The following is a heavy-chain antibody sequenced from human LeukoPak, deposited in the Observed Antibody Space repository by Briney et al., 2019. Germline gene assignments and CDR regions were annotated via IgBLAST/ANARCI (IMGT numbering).Heavy chain of an antibody. J-gene: IGHJ5*02. D-gene: IGHD6-19*01. CDR3: ARDLRTKHSGWYPDNRGVWFDP. Sequence: SETLSLTCTVSGGSISSYYWSWIRQPPGKGLEWIGYIYYSGSTNYNPSLKSRVTISVDTSKNQFSLKLSSVTAADTAVYYCARDLRTKHSGWYPDNRGVWFDPWGQGTLVTVSS. CDR1: GGSISSYY. CDR2: IYYSGST. V-gene: IGHV4-59*12.